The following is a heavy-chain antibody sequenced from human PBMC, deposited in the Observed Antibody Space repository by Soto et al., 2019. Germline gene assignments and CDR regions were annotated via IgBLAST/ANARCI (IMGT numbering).Heavy chain of an antibody. CDR3: ARSSDSSPVPEADGV. J-gene: IGHJ4*02. V-gene: IGHV3-53*02. CDR2: IYSNGDT. CDR1: GFSVGSNY. D-gene: IGHD2-8*01. Sequence: EVQLVETGGGLIQPGGSLRLSCAASGFSVGSNYMTWVRQSPGKGLEWVSLIYSNGDTDYADSVKSRFSISRDNFKNTLYLQLNNLRAEDTAVYHCARSSDSSPVPEADGVWGRGTLFTVSS.